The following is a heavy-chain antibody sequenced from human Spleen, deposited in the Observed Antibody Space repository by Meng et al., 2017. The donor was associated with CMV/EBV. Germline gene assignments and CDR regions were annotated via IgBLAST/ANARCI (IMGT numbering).Heavy chain of an antibody. CDR2: VNDNGNT. Sequence: FSGFYWNWIRQSPGKGLEWIGEVNDNGNTNYKSSLKSRVTISVDRSKNQFSLKLTSMTAADTAVYYCARGPRVTLFGRLVTSIPVDYWGQGTLVTVSS. CDR1: FSGFY. D-gene: IGHD3-3*01. CDR3: ARGPRVTLFGRLVTSIPVDY. V-gene: IGHV4-34*01. J-gene: IGHJ4*02.